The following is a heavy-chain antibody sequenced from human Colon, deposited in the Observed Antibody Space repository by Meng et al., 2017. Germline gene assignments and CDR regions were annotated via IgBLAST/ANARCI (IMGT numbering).Heavy chain of an antibody. CDR2: IWFDGSNG. J-gene: IGHJ4*02. CDR3: ARDGGLGFDY. Sequence: GESLKISCAASGFTFSSYGMHWVRQAPGKGLEWVAIIWFDGSNGYYADPVKGRFTISRDNSKTTLYLQMTRLRAADTAVYYCARDGGLGFDYWGQGTLVTVSS. CDR1: GFTFSSYG. V-gene: IGHV3-33*01.